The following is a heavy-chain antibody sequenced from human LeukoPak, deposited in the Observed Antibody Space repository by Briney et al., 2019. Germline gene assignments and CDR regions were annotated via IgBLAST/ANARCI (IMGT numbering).Heavy chain of an antibody. CDR1: GGSISSSSYY. CDR2: IYYSGNT. CDR3: ARDVGARLPGY. D-gene: IGHD6-6*01. Sequence: PSETLSLTCTVSGGSISSSSYYWGWIRQPPGKGLEWIGSIYYSGNTYYNPSLKSRVTISVDTSKNQFSLKLDSLTAADTAMYYCARDVGARLPGYWGQGTLVTVSS. J-gene: IGHJ4*02. V-gene: IGHV4-39*07.